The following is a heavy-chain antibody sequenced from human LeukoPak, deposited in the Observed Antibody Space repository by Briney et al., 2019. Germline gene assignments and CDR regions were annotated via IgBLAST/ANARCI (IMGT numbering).Heavy chain of an antibody. D-gene: IGHD2-15*01. CDR2: ISGSGGST. V-gene: IGHV3-23*01. CDR1: GFTFSSYA. CDR3: AKAVVVVAATAALDY. Sequence: GGSLRLSCAASGFTFSSYAMSWVRQAPGKRLEWVSAISGSGGSTYYADSVKGRFTISRDNSKNTLYLQMNSLRAEDTAVYYCAKAVVVVAATAALDYWGQGTLVTVSS. J-gene: IGHJ4*02.